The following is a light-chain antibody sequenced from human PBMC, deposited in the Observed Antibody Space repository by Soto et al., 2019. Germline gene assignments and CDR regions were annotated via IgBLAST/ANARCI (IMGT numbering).Light chain of an antibody. V-gene: IGKV3-20*01. Sequence: IVLTQSPATLSLSPGERATLSCRASQSVSSYLAWYQQKPGQAPRLLIYDASSRATGIPDRFSGGGSGTDFTLTISRLEPEDFAVYYCQQYGSSPWTFGQGTKVDI. CDR1: QSVSSY. CDR2: DAS. J-gene: IGKJ1*01. CDR3: QQYGSSPWT.